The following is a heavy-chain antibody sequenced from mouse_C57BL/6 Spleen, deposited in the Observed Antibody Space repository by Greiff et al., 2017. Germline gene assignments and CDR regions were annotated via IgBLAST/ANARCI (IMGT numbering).Heavy chain of an antibody. J-gene: IGHJ1*03. Sequence: QVQLQQSGAELVRPGASVTLSCKASGYTFTDYEMHWVKQTPVHGLEWIGAIDPETGGTAYNQKFKGKAILTADKSSSTAYMQLSSLTTEDSAIYYCARWGGNLFDVWGTGTTVTVSS. V-gene: IGHV1-15*01. CDR1: GYTFTDYE. CDR3: ARWGGNLFDV. CDR2: IDPETGGT.